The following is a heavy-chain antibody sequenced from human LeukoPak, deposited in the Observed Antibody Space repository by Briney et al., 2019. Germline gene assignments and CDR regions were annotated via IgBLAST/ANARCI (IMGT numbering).Heavy chain of an antibody. Sequence: GGSLRLSCEASGCTFHNFAMHWVRQRPGKGPEWVSGIDSTSGNSDYADSVKGRFTISRDNAKNSLYLQMNSLKPDDTAFYYCARDRVDQFFYGGVFDSWGQGTLVTVSS. V-gene: IGHV3-9*01. J-gene: IGHJ4*02. CDR3: ARDRVDQFFYGGVFDS. D-gene: IGHD3-3*01. CDR1: GCTFHNFA. CDR2: IDSTSGNS.